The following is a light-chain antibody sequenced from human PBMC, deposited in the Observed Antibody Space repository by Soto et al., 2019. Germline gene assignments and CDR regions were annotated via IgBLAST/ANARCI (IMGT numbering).Light chain of an antibody. Sequence: DIVMTQTPDSLAVSLGERATINCKSSPSVLYNSNNDSYLNWYQQKPGQSPRVLIYWASTRESGVPDRFSGSGSGTDFTITISSLQAEDVAVYYCQQYYSIPLTFGQGTKVEIK. CDR1: PSVLYNSNNDSY. CDR2: WAS. CDR3: QQYYSIPLT. J-gene: IGKJ1*01. V-gene: IGKV4-1*01.